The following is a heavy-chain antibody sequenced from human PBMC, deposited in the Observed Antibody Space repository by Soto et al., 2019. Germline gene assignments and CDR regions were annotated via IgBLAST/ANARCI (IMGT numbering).Heavy chain of an antibody. D-gene: IGHD6-19*01. V-gene: IGHV3-21*01. CDR3: ARAGIAVAGTYYYGMDV. CDR1: GFTFSSYS. Sequence: EVQLVESGGGLVKXXXSLRLSCAASGFTFSSYSMNWVRQAPGKGLEWVSSISSSSSYIYYADSVKGRFTISRDNVKNSLYLQMNSLRAEDTAVYYCARAGIAVAGTYYYGMDVWGQGTTVTVSS. J-gene: IGHJ6*02. CDR2: ISSSSSYI.